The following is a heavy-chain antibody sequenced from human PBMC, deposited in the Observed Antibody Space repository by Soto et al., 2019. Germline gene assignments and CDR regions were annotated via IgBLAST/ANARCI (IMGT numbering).Heavy chain of an antibody. CDR2: IKSKTDGGTT. Sequence: GGSLRLSCAASGFTFSNAWMNWVRQAPGKGLEWVGRIKSKTDGGTTDYAAPVKGRFTISRDDSKNTLYLQMNSLKTEDTAVYYCAKDVDIVVVVAPPFGAFDIWGQGTMVTVSS. V-gene: IGHV3-15*07. CDR3: AKDVDIVVVVAPPFGAFDI. J-gene: IGHJ3*02. CDR1: GFTFSNAW. D-gene: IGHD2-15*01.